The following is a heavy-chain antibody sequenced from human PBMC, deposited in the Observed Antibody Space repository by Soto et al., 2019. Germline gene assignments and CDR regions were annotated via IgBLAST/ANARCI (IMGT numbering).Heavy chain of an antibody. CDR3: AKVPNWGSHYYFDY. D-gene: IGHD7-27*01. CDR1: GFTFNNYA. V-gene: IGHV3-23*01. Sequence: EVQLLESGGGLVQPGGSLRLSCAASGFTFNNYAMSWVRQAPGKGLEWVSCISINAANTYYADSVKGRFTVSRDNSKSTLYLEMNSLRAEDTAVYFCAKVPNWGSHYYFDYWGQGTLVTVSS. CDR2: ISINAANT. J-gene: IGHJ4*02.